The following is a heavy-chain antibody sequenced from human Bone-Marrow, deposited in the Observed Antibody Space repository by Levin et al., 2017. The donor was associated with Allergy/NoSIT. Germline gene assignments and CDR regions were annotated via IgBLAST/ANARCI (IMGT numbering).Heavy chain of an antibody. CDR2: ISFDGTNK. CDR3: ARSDTMWLANFDY. J-gene: IGHJ4*02. CDR1: GFTFSSYA. Sequence: GESLKISCAASGFTFSSYAMHWVRQAPGKGLEWVALISFDGTNKYYADSVRGRFTISRDNSKNTLYLQMSSLRTEDTAVYYCARSDTMWLANFDYWGQGTLVTVSP. V-gene: IGHV3-30-3*01. D-gene: IGHD6-19*01.